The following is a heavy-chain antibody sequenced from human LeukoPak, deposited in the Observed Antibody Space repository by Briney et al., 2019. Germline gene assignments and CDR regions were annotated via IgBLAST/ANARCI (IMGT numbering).Heavy chain of an antibody. J-gene: IGHJ5*02. D-gene: IGHD6-19*01. Sequence: GASVKVSCKASGYTFTSYDINWGRQATGQGLEWMGWMNPNSGNTGYAQKCQGRGTMTRNTPISTAYMELGSLRSEDTAVYYCARGPSSGNWFDPWGQGTLVTVSS. CDR1: GYTFTSYD. V-gene: IGHV1-8*01. CDR3: ARGPSSGNWFDP. CDR2: MNPNSGNT.